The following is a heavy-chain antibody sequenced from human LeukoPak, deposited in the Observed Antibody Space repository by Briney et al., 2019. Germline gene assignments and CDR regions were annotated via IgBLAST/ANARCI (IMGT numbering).Heavy chain of an antibody. D-gene: IGHD3-16*01. Sequence: PGGSLRLSCAASGFTFSSYWMHWVRQAPGKGLVWVSRINSDGSSTSYADSVKGRFTTSRDNAKNTLYLQMNSLRAEDTAVYYCARDYPNRGYFDYWGQGTLVTVSS. CDR2: INSDGSST. CDR3: ARDYPNRGYFDY. V-gene: IGHV3-74*01. J-gene: IGHJ4*02. CDR1: GFTFSSYW.